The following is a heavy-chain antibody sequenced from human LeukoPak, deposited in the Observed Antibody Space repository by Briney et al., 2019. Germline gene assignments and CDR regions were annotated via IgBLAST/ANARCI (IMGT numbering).Heavy chain of an antibody. CDR3: ARQVGTGRWSFDY. J-gene: IGHJ4*02. D-gene: IGHD4-23*01. CDR1: GGSTSSSDYW. V-gene: IGHV4-39*01. Sequence: PSETLSLTCSVSGGSTSSSDYWWGCIRQPPGKGLEWIGSVYYSGTTHYNPSLKRRATISIDTSKNQFSLKLTSLTAADTALYYCARQVGTGRWSFDYWGQGSLVTVSS. CDR2: VYYSGTT.